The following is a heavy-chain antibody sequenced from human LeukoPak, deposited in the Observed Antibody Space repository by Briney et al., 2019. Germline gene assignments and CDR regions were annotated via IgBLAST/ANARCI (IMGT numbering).Heavy chain of an antibody. D-gene: IGHD6-13*01. CDR1: GFTLSSYW. V-gene: IGHV3-7*01. CDR2: IKQDGSEK. J-gene: IGHJ4*02. CDR3: ARDRGAAAGTPLGY. Sequence: GGSLRLSCAASGFTLSSYWMSWVRQAPGKGLEWVANIKQDGSEKYYVDSVKGRFTISRDNAKNSVYLQMNSLRAEDTAVYYCARDRGAAAGTPLGYWGQGTLVTVSS.